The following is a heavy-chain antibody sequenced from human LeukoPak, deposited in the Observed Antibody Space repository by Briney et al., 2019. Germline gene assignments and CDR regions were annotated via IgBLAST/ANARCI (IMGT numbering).Heavy chain of an antibody. D-gene: IGHD6-6*01. V-gene: IGHV4-59*01. CDR3: ARYNSSIAARTANFDY. J-gene: IGHJ4*02. Sequence: SETLSLTCSVSGGSICSYYWSWLRQPPGKGVEGIGYIYYSGFNNYNPSRKSRVTISLDQSKNHFSPKLSSVTAEGTAVYYWARYNSSIAARTANFDYWGQGTLVTVSS. CDR2: IYYSGFN. CDR1: GGSICSYY.